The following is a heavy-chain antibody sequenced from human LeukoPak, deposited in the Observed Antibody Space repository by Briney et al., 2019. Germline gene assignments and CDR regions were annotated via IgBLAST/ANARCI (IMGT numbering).Heavy chain of an antibody. V-gene: IGHV1-46*01. CDR1: GYTFTSYY. Sequence: ASVKVSCKASGYTFTSYYMHWVRQAPGQGLEWMGIINPSGGSTSYARKFQGRVTMTRDTSTSTVYMELSSLRSEDTAVYYCARDCGGDCYSREDWFDPWGQGTLVTVSS. D-gene: IGHD2-21*02. CDR2: INPSGGST. J-gene: IGHJ5*02. CDR3: ARDCGGDCYSREDWFDP.